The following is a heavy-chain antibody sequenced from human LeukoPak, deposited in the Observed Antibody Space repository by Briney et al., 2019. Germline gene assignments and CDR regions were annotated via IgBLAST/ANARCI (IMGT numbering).Heavy chain of an antibody. CDR3: TRDRGQSDY. V-gene: IGHV3-23*01. CDR2: ISGSGGST. D-gene: IGHD6-25*01. Sequence: PGGSLRLSCAASGFTFSSYAMSWVRQAPGKGLEWVSAISGSGGSTYYADSVKGRFTISRDNAKNSLYLQMNSLRAEDTAVYYCTRDRGQSDYWGQGTLVTVSS. CDR1: GFTFSSYA. J-gene: IGHJ4*02.